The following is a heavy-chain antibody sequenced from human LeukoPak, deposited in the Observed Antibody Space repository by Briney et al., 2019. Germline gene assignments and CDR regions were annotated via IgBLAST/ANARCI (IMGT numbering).Heavy chain of an antibody. CDR1: GFTFDDYA. V-gene: IGHV3-9*01. D-gene: IGHD5-18*01. J-gene: IGHJ4*02. CDR3: AKGSTDTAMAHFDY. Sequence: PGGSLRLSCAASGFTFDDYAMHWVRQAPGKGLEWASGISWNSGSIGYADSVKGRFTISRDNAKNSLYLQMNSLRAEDTALYYCAKGSTDTAMAHFDYWGQGTLVTVSS. CDR2: ISWNSGSI.